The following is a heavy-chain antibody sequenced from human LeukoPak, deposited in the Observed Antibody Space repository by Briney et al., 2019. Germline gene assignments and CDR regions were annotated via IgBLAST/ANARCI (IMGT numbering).Heavy chain of an antibody. CDR3: ATYDILTGYSLDY. CDR2: INPNSGVT. V-gene: IGHV1-2*02. Sequence: ASVKVSCKASGYTFIGYYLHWVGQAPGQGREWMGWINPNSGVTNYAQKFQGRVTMTRDTSISTAYMELSRLRSDDTAVYYCATYDILTGYSLDYWGQGTLVTVSS. CDR1: GYTFIGYY. J-gene: IGHJ4*02. D-gene: IGHD3-9*01.